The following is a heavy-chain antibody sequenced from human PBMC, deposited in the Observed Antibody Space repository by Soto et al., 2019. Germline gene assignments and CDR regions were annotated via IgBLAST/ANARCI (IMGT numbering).Heavy chain of an antibody. V-gene: IGHV1-69*01. D-gene: IGHD4-17*01. CDR2: IIPIFGIA. CDR3: ARGSPHGDFLIDP. J-gene: IGHJ5*02. Sequence: QVPLVQSGAEVKKPGSSVKVSCKASGGTFSSYAISWVRQAPGQGLEWMGGIIPIFGIANYAQKFQGRVTITADESTSTAYRVLSSLRSKDTAVYYCARGSPHGDFLIDPWGQGTLVTVFS. CDR1: GGTFSSYA.